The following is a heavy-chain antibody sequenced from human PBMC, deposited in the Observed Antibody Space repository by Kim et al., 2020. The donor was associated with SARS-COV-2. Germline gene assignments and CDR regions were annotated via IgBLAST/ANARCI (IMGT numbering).Heavy chain of an antibody. J-gene: IGHJ4*02. V-gene: IGHV1-46*01. CDR3: ARVEYSSSSYFDY. D-gene: IGHD6-6*01. Sequence: YAQKFQGRVTMTRDTSTSTVYMELSSLRSEDTAVYYCARVEYSSSSYFDYWGQGTLVTVSS.